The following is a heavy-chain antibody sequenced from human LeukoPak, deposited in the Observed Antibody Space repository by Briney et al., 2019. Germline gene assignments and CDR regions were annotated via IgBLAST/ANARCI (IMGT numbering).Heavy chain of an antibody. CDR2: TYSSGTI. CDR3: AREEVPHGFDI. CDR1: GGSISSYY. J-gene: IGHJ3*02. Sequence: SETLSLTCTVSGGSISSYYWSWIRQPAGKGLERIGRTYSSGTINYNPSLKSRVTMSLDTSKNQFSLKLSSVTAADTAVYYCAREEVPHGFDIWGQGTMVTVSS. V-gene: IGHV4-4*07.